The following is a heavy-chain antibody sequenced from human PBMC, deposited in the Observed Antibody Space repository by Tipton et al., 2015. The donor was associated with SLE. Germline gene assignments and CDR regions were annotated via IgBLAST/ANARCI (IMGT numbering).Heavy chain of an antibody. CDR2: ISDNGSRT. D-gene: IGHD1-26*01. J-gene: IGHJ1*01. CDR3: ARVTGVGPVAHAGG. CDR1: GLRFRKAY. Sequence: SLRLSCSVSGLRFRKAYMSWIRQAPGQGLEWVSSISDNGSRTYYTDSVKGRFTISRDNAENSLFLQMNSLTVEDTAAYYCARVTGVGPVAHAGGWGLRALVVVSS. V-gene: IGHV3-11*04.